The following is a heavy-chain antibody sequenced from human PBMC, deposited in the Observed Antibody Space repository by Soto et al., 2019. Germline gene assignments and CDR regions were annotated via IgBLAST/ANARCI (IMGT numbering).Heavy chain of an antibody. D-gene: IGHD3-3*01. J-gene: IGHJ4*02. V-gene: IGHV3-21*01. CDR2: ISSSSSYI. CDR1: GFTFSSYS. Sequence: PGGFLRLSCAASGFTFSSYSMNWVRQAPGKGLEWVSSISSSSSYIYYADSVKGRFTISRDNAKNSLYLQMNSLRAEDTAVYYCARDHYDFCSGYYTDYWGKGTLVTVSS. CDR3: ARDHYDFCSGYYTDY.